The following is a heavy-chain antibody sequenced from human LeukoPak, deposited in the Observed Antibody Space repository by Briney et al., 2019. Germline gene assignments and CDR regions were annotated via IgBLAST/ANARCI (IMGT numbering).Heavy chain of an antibody. CDR2: TSSSDAGT. D-gene: IGHD2-15*01. CDR3: ARAPVTSCRGAFCYPFDI. Sequence: PGGSLRLPCAASGFTFSSYAMSWVCQAPGKGLEWVSATSSSDAGTYHAESVRGRFTISRDNSKNTLYLQMNSLRADDAAVYYCARAPVTSCRGAFCYPFDIWGQGTLVTVSS. J-gene: IGHJ4*02. CDR1: GFTFSSYA. V-gene: IGHV3-23*01.